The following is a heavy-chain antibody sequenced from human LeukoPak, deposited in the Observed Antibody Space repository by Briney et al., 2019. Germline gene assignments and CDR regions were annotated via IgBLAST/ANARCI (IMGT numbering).Heavy chain of an antibody. V-gene: IGHV4-34*01. Sequence: PSETLSLTCAVYGGSFSGYYWSWIRQPPGKGLEWIGEINHSGSTNYNPSLKSRVTISVDTSKNQFSLKLSSVTAADTAVYYCANQLYDFWSGYYRGPFDYWGQGTLVTVSS. D-gene: IGHD3-3*01. CDR3: ANQLYDFWSGYYRGPFDY. CDR2: INHSGST. CDR1: GGSFSGYY. J-gene: IGHJ4*02.